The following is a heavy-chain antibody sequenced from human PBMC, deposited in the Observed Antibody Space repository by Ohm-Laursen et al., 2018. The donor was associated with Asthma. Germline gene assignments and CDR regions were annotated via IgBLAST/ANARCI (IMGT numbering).Heavy chain of an antibody. CDR2: ISYDGSNK. Sequence: SLRLSCTASGFTFRSYAMHWVRQAPGKGLEWVAVISYDGSNKYYADSVKGRFTISRDNSKNTLYLQMNSLRAEDTAVYYCAKGVSPYCSGGSCYSDAFDIWGQGTMVTVSS. D-gene: IGHD2-15*01. CDR3: AKGVSPYCSGGSCYSDAFDI. CDR1: GFTFRSYA. J-gene: IGHJ3*02. V-gene: IGHV3-30-3*01.